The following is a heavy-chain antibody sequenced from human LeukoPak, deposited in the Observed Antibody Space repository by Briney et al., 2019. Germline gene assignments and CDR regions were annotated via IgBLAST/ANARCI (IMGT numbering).Heavy chain of an antibody. Sequence: SETLSLTCTVSGGSISSYYWSWIRQPAGKGLEWIGRIYTSGSTNYNPSLKSRVTMSVDTSKNQFSLKLSSVTAADTAVYYCARVQTTPFYYYYYMDVWGKGTTVTVSS. V-gene: IGHV4-4*07. D-gene: IGHD1-14*01. CDR3: ARVQTTPFYYYYYMDV. J-gene: IGHJ6*03. CDR1: GGSISSYY. CDR2: IYTSGST.